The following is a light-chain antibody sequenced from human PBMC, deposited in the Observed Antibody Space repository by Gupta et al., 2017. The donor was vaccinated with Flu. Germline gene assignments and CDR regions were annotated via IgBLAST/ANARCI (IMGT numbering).Light chain of an antibody. CDR1: KIVSSL. Sequence: EIVSPPPPAPLSLSTGERATLSCRASKIVSSLLAWYQQKPGQATRLLIYAASNRTTGIPARFSGSGSATDFTLTISSLEPEDVAFYYCQQHSNWLTFGEGTKVEIK. V-gene: IGKV3-11*01. CDR3: QQHSNWLT. CDR2: AAS. J-gene: IGKJ4*01.